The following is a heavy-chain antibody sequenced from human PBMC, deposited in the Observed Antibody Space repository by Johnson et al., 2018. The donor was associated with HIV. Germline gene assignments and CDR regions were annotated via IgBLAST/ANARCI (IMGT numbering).Heavy chain of an antibody. CDR2: IRYDGSNK. CDR3: ARPLGGSVDAFDI. V-gene: IGHV3-30*14. CDR1: GFTFSSYA. J-gene: IGHJ3*02. D-gene: IGHD1-26*01. Sequence: QVQLVESGGGVVQPGRSLRLSCAASGFTFSSYAMHWVRQAPGKGLEGVAFIRYDGSNKYYANSVKGRFTISRDNSKNTLYLQMGSLRAEDMAVYYCARPLGGSVDAFDIWGQGTMVTVSS.